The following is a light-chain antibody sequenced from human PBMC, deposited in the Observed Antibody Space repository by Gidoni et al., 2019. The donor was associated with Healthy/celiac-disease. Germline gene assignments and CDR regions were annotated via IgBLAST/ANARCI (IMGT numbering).Light chain of an antibody. CDR1: SSDVGGYNY. CDR3: SSYTSSSILYV. Sequence: SALTQPASVSGSPVQSITISCTGTSSDVGGYNYVSWYQQHPGKAPKRMIYDVSNRPSGVSNRFSGSKSGNTASLTISGLQAEDEADYYCSSYTSSSILYVFGTGTKVTVL. J-gene: IGLJ1*01. V-gene: IGLV2-14*03. CDR2: DVS.